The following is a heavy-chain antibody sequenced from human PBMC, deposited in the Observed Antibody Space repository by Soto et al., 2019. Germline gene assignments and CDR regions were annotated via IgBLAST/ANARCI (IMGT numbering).Heavy chain of an antibody. CDR1: GGSVSSAIYY. CDR3: ASGDSSGYSPTY. Sequence: PSETLSLTCTVSGGSVSSAIYYLSWIRQPPGKGLDWIAYMYNTGSTNYNPSLKSRVTISADTSKNQFSLKLSSETAADTAVYYCASGDSSGYSPTYWGQGTLVPVSS. CDR2: MYNTGST. D-gene: IGHD3-22*01. V-gene: IGHV4-61*01. J-gene: IGHJ4*02.